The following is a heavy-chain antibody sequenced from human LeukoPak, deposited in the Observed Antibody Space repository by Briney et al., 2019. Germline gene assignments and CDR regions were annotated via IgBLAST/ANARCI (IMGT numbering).Heavy chain of an antibody. D-gene: IGHD1-26*01. V-gene: IGHV3-7*01. Sequence: GGSLRLSCAASGFTFSSYWMSWVRQAPGKGLEWVANIKQDGSEKYYVDSVKGRFTISRDNAKNSLYLQMNSLRAEDTAVYYCARTYGVGATNLFYYYYYYMDVWGKGTTVTVSS. CDR1: GFTFSSYW. J-gene: IGHJ6*03. CDR3: ARTYGVGATNLFYYYYYYMDV. CDR2: IKQDGSEK.